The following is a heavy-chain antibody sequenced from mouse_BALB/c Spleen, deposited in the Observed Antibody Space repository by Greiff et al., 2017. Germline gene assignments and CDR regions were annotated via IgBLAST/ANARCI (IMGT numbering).Heavy chain of an antibody. CDR1: GYSITSGYY. J-gene: IGHJ4*01. Sequence: EVQLKESGPGLVKPSQSLSLTCSVTGYSITSGYYWNWIRQFPGNKLEWMGYISYDGSNNYNPSLKNRISITRDTSKNQFFLKLNSVTTEDTATYYCAPNWDAMDYWGQGTSVTVSS. V-gene: IGHV3-6*02. CDR2: ISYDGSN. D-gene: IGHD4-1*01. CDR3: APNWDAMDY.